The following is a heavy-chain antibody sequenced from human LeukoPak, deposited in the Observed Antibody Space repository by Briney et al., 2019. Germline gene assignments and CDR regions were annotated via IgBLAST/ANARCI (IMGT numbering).Heavy chain of an antibody. Sequence: GGSLRLSCAASGFSFRSYGMNWVRQAPGKGLEWVAVISYDGSNKYYADSVKGRFTISRDNSKNTLYLQMGSLRAEDTAVYYCAKDSGYFGSGSPQGYFDYWGQGALVTVSS. D-gene: IGHD3-10*01. V-gene: IGHV3-30*18. CDR3: AKDSGYFGSGSPQGYFDY. CDR2: ISYDGSNK. CDR1: GFSFRSYG. J-gene: IGHJ4*02.